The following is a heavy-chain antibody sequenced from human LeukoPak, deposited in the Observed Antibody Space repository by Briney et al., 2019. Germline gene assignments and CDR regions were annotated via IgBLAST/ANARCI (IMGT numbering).Heavy chain of an antibody. D-gene: IGHD7-27*01. V-gene: IGHV3-48*01. CDR1: GFTFSSTG. J-gene: IGHJ3*02. CDR2: FSRSSSTI. CDR3: ARKTGGSLDI. Sequence: GGPLRLSCAASGFTFSSTGMNWVRRAPGKGLEWVTYFSRSSSTIFYADSVKGRFTISRDNAKNSLYLEMNSLRAEDTAVYYCARKTGGSLDIWGQGTMVTVSS.